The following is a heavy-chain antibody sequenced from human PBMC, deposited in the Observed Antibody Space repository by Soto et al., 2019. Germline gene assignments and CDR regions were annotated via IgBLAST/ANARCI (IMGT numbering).Heavy chain of an antibody. CDR1: GDSVSSNSAA. CDR2: TYYRSKWYN. Sequence: SQTLSLTCAISGDSVSSNSAAWNWIRQSPSRGLEWLGRTYYRSKWYNDYAVSVKSRITINPDTSKNQFSLQLNSVTPEDTAVYYCARDQYYYDSSGYSHRFDPWGQGTLVTVSS. D-gene: IGHD3-22*01. V-gene: IGHV6-1*01. J-gene: IGHJ5*02. CDR3: ARDQYYYDSSGYSHRFDP.